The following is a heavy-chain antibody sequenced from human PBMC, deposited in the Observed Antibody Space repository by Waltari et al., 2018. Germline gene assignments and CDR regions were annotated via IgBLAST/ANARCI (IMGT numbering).Heavy chain of an antibody. CDR1: GFTFSSYA. D-gene: IGHD6-19*01. CDR2: ISDDGSNK. Sequence: QVQLVESGGGVVQPGRSLRLSCAASGFTFSSYAMHWVRQAPGKGLEWVAVISDDGSNKYYADSVKGRFTISRDNSKNTLYLQMNSLRAEDTAVYYCARAAGWKPLDYWGQGTLVTVSS. J-gene: IGHJ4*02. CDR3: ARAAGWKPLDY. V-gene: IGHV3-30-3*01.